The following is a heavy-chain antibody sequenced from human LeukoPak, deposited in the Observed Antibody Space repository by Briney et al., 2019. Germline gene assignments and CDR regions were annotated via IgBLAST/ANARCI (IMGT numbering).Heavy chain of an antibody. V-gene: IGHV1-18*01. J-gene: IGHJ5*02. CDR1: GYTLTSYC. Sequence: ASVKVSCKASGYTLTSYCIRCVRQAPGQGLEWMGWISANNANTNYAKKLQGRVTMTTDTYTSTAYMELRSLRSDDTAVYYCARERSWFDPWGQGTLVTVSS. CDR3: ARERSWFDP. CDR2: ISANNANT.